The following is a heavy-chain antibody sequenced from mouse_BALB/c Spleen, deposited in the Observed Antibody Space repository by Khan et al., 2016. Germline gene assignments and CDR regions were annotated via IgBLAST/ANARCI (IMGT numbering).Heavy chain of an antibody. Sequence: VRLQQSGAELVKPGASVKLSCTASGFNIKDTYMHWMIQRPEQGLEWIGRIDPANDNTKYDPTFQGKATITADTSSNTAYLQLSSLTSEDTAVYYCARSYYDSWFVYWGQGTLVTVSA. D-gene: IGHD2-4*01. J-gene: IGHJ3*01. CDR2: IDPANDNT. CDR3: ARSYYDSWFVY. V-gene: IGHV14-3*02. CDR1: GFNIKDTY.